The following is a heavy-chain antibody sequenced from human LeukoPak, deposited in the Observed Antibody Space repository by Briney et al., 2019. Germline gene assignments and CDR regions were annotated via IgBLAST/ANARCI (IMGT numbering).Heavy chain of an antibody. V-gene: IGHV4-59*01. J-gene: IGHJ5*02. CDR1: GGSISSYY. D-gene: IGHD1-14*01. CDR2: IYYSGST. Sequence: SETLSLTCTVSGGSISSYYWSWIRQPPGKGLEWIGYIYYSGSTNYNPSLKSRVTISVDTSKNQFSRKLSSVTAADTAVYYCARDANLFDPWGQGTLVTVSS. CDR3: ARDANLFDP.